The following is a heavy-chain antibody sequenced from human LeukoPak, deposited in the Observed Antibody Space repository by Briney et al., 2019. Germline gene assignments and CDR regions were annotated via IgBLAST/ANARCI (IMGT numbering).Heavy chain of an antibody. V-gene: IGHV2-5*02. CDR1: EFSLSTSGVG. CDR3: AHRQVAGPLFDY. J-gene: IGHJ4*02. Sequence: SGPTLVKPTQTLTLTCTFSEFSLSTSGVGVGWIRQPPGKALEWLSLIYWDDDKRYSPSLKSRLTITKDTSKNQVVLTMTNMDPVDTATYYCAHRQVAGPLFDYWGQGTLVTVSS. D-gene: IGHD2-15*01. CDR2: IYWDDDK.